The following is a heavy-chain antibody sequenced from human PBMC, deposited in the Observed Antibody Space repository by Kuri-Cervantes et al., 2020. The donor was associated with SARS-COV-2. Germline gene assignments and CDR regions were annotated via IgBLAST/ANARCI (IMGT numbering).Heavy chain of an antibody. J-gene: IGHJ4*02. CDR3: ARLRQLEEGY. D-gene: IGHD1-1*01. CDR2: INPRSGGT. CDR1: GYTFSGHY. V-gene: IGHV1-2*02. Sequence: ASVKVSCKASGYTFSGHYIHWVRQVPGQGPEWMGWINPRSGGTMSAQKFQDRVTMTRDTSITTAYLEMNSLTSDDTAVYYCARLRQLEEGYWGQGTLVTVSS.